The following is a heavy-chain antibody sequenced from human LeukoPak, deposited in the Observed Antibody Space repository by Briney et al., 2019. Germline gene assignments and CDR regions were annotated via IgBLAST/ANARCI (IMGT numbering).Heavy chain of an antibody. CDR1: GGTFSSYA. J-gene: IGHJ5*02. D-gene: IGHD5-24*01. Sequence: ASVKVSCKASGGTFSSYAISWVRQAPGQGLEWMGGIIPIFGTAIYAQKFQGRVTITADESTSTAYMELSSLRSEDTAVYYCARQRWLQFSFWFDPWGQGTLVTVSS. CDR3: ARQRWLQFSFWFDP. V-gene: IGHV1-69*13. CDR2: IIPIFGTA.